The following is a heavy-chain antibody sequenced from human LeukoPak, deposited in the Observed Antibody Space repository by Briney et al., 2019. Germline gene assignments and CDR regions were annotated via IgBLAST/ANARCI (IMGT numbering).Heavy chain of an antibody. D-gene: IGHD1-7*01. CDR3: ARGSPDNWNYRNYYMDV. V-gene: IGHV4-59*12. Sequence: TSETLSLTCTVSGGSISSYYWSWIRQPPGKGLEWIGHIYYSGSTNYNPSLKSRVTISVDTSKNQFSLKLSSVTAADTAVYYCARGSPDNWNYRNYYMDVWGKGTTVTVSS. CDR2: IYYSGST. J-gene: IGHJ6*03. CDR1: GGSISSYY.